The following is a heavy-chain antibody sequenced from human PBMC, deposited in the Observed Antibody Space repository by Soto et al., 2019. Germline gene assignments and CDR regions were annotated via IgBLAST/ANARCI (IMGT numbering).Heavy chain of an antibody. CDR2: IWYDGSNK. CDR1: GFTFSSYG. CDR3: AREYGLGRQQWPNQPSDGMDV. J-gene: IGHJ6*02. D-gene: IGHD6-19*01. V-gene: IGHV3-33*01. Sequence: QVQLVESGGGVVQPGRSLRLSCAASGFTFSSYGMHWVRQAPGKGLEWVAVIWYDGSNKYYADSVKGRFTISRDNSKNTLYLQMNSLRAEDTAVYYCAREYGLGRQQWPNQPSDGMDVWGQGTTVTVSS.